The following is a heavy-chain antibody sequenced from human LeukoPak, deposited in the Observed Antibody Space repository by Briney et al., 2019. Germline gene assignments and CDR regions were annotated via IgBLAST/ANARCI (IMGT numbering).Heavy chain of an antibody. Sequence: SVQVSYKPSGCTFTNYWISLVRQAPGQGLEWMGLIRAYNGNTNYAQKLQGRVTMNTETSTRTAYMELRSLRSDDTAVYYCARDPIAVAGARYFDYWGQGSLVTVSS. J-gene: IGHJ4*02. CDR1: GCTFTNYW. V-gene: IGHV1-18*01. D-gene: IGHD6-19*01. CDR2: IRAYNGNT. CDR3: ARDPIAVAGARYFDY.